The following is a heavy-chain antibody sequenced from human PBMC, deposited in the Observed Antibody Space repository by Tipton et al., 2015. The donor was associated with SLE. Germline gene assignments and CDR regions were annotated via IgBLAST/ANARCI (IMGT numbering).Heavy chain of an antibody. CDR2: IRSKGYGGTT. CDR1: GFTFGGYA. D-gene: IGHD6-13*01. CDR3: TRSAAGAVAAVDI. Sequence: SLRLSCTASGFTFGGYAMSWFRQAPGKGLEWVGFIRSKGYGGTTEYAASVKGKFTITRDDSKSIAYLQMNSLKTEDTAVYYCTRSAAGAVAAVDIWGQGTMVTVSS. J-gene: IGHJ3*02. V-gene: IGHV3-49*03.